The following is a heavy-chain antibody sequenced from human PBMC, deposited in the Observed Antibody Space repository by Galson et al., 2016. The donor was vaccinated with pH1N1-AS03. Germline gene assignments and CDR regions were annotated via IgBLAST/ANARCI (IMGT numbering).Heavy chain of an antibody. CDR2: INVNSGAT. Sequence: SCKASGYTFSGYYIHWVRQAPGQGLEWMGWINVNSGATTYTQKSQGRVTMTRDTSISTAYMELNTLTSEDTAVYYCARRGPVAGVDYWGQGTLVTVSS. CDR3: ARRGPVAGVDY. V-gene: IGHV1-2*02. D-gene: IGHD6-19*01. J-gene: IGHJ4*02. CDR1: GYTFSGYY.